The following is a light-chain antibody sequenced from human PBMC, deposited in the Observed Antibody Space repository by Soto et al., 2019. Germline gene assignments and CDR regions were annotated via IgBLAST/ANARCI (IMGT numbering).Light chain of an antibody. CDR2: AAS. V-gene: IGKV1-39*01. Sequence: DITMTQAPSSGSACVGHIVTITGRASQSISSYLNWYQQKPGKAPNLIYAASNVDSGVPSRFRGSGSGTDFNLTISSLQPEDSATYYCQQSYTNSWTFGQGTKVDVK. CDR3: QQSYTNSWT. J-gene: IGKJ1*01. CDR1: QSISSY.